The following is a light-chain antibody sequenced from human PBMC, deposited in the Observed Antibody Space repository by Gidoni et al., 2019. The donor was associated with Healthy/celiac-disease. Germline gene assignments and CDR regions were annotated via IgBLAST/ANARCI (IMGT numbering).Light chain of an antibody. CDR3: QKYNNWRIT. CDR2: GSS. Sequence: EIVMSQSSATLSVSPVERATLSCRASQSVSSNLAWYQQKPGQAPRLLIYGSSTRATGSPARFSGSGSGTEFTLTISSLQSEDFAVYYCQKYNNWRITFGQGTRLEIK. V-gene: IGKV3-15*01. J-gene: IGKJ5*01. CDR1: QSVSSN.